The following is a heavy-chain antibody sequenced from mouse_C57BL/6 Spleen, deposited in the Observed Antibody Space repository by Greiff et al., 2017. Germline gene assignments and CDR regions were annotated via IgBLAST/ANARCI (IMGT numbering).Heavy chain of an antibody. CDR1: GYTFTDYY. CDR2: IIPNNGGT. J-gene: IGHJ4*01. Sequence: VQLQQSGPELVKPGASVKISCKASGYTFTDYYMNWVKQSHGKSLEWIGDIIPNNGGTSYNQKFKGKATLTVDKSSSTAYMELRSLTSEDSAVYYCARAPYGNSYAMDYWGQGTSVTVSS. V-gene: IGHV1-26*01. CDR3: ARAPYGNSYAMDY. D-gene: IGHD2-1*01.